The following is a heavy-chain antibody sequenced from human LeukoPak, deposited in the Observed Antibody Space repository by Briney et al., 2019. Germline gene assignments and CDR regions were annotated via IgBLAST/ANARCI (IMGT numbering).Heavy chain of an antibody. D-gene: IGHD3-10*01. Sequence: ASETLSLTCTVSGGSISSYYWSWIRQPPGKGLEWIGYIYYSGSTNYNPSLKSRVTISVDTSKNQFSLKLSSVTAADTAVYYCARVYYGSGSYSQNYYYYYYMDVWGKGTTVTVSS. V-gene: IGHV4-59*01. CDR2: IYYSGST. CDR1: GGSISSYY. CDR3: ARVYYGSGSYSQNYYYYYYMDV. J-gene: IGHJ6*03.